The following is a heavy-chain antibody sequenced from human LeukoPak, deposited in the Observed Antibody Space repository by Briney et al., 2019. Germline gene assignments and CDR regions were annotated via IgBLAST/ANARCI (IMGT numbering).Heavy chain of an antibody. CDR2: INHSGST. CDR1: GGSISGYY. Sequence: TTSETLSLTCAVYGGSISGYYWSWIRQPPGKGLEWIGEINHSGSTNYNPSLKSRVTISVDTSKNQFSLKLSSVTAADTAVYYCARDQKVTMVRGVIIKKNYYYYYMDVWGKGTTVTISS. V-gene: IGHV4-34*01. D-gene: IGHD3-10*01. CDR3: ARDQKVTMVRGVIIKKNYYYYYMDV. J-gene: IGHJ6*03.